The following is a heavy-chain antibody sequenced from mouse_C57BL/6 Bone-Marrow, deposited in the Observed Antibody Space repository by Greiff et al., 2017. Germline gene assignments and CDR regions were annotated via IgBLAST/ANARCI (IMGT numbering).Heavy chain of an antibody. D-gene: IGHD1-1*01. CDR3: VGHDYCRTYYAMDY. V-gene: IGHV10-1*01. CDR1: GFSFNTYA. Sequence: EVHLVESGGGLVQPKGSLKLSCAASGFSFNTYAMNWVRQAPGQGLEWVARIRRKSNNSATYYADSVKARFTISTAASESMLYLHMNNLKTEGTAMYYGVGHDYCRTYYAMDYGGQGTSVTVSS. CDR2: IRRKSNNSAT. J-gene: IGHJ4*01.